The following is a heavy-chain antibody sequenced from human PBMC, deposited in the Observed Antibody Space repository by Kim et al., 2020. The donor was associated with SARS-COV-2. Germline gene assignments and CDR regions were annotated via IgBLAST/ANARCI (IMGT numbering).Heavy chain of an antibody. Sequence: GGSLRLSCAASGFTFSSYSMNWVRRAPGKGLEWVSSISSSSSYIYYADSVKGRFTISRDNAKNSLYLQMNSLRAEDTAVYYCARAAWISSTSCYGYWGQGTLVTVSS. D-gene: IGHD2-2*01. J-gene: IGHJ4*02. V-gene: IGHV3-21*01. CDR1: GFTFSSYS. CDR3: ARAAWISSTSCYGY. CDR2: ISSSSSYI.